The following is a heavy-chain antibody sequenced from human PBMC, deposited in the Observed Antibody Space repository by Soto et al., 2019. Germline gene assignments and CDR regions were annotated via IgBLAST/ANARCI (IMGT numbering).Heavy chain of an antibody. J-gene: IGHJ6*04. D-gene: IGHD3-10*01. CDR1: GFTLSGRS. Sequence: EVQLVESGGGLVQPGGSLRLSCAASGFTLSGRSMYWVRQAPGKGLVWVSGIDNAGTDSTYADSVKGRFTSSRDNAKNMLYLQMNSLRVEDTAVYYCARGWFRPDVWGKGTTVTVSS. V-gene: IGHV3-74*01. CDR3: ARGWFRPDV. CDR2: IDNAGTDS.